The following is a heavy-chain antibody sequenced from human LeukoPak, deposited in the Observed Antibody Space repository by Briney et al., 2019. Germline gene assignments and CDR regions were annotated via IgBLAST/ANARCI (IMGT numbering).Heavy chain of an antibody. V-gene: IGHV3-48*03. CDR1: GFTFSSYE. CDR2: ISSSGSTI. J-gene: IGHJ3*02. D-gene: IGHD1-26*01. CDR3: AGVAGSYSPAFDI. Sequence: QPGGSLRLSCAASGFTFSSYEMNWVRQAPGKGLERVSYISSSGSTIYYADSVKGRFTISRDNVKNPLYLQMNSLRAEDTAVYYCAGVAGSYSPAFDIWGQGTMVTVSS.